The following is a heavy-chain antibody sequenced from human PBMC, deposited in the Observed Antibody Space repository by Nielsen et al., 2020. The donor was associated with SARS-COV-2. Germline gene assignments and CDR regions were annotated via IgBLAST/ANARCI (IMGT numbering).Heavy chain of an antibody. CDR2: IYPGDSDT. D-gene: IGHD1-1*01. CDR1: ENSFTDHW. J-gene: IGHJ5*02. CDR3: ARYDDWFDP. Sequence: KVSCKGSENSFTDHWISWVRQMPGKGLEWMGIIYPGDSDTRYSPSFQGQVTMSVDTSTDTAYLEWRSLKASDTATYYCARYDDWFDPWGQGTLVTVTS. V-gene: IGHV5-51*01.